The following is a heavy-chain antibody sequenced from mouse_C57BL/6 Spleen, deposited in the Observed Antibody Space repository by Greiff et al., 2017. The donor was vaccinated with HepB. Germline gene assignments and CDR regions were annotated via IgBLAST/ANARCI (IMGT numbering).Heavy chain of an antibody. CDR2: IWSDGST. CDR1: GFSFTSYG. V-gene: IGHV2-6-1*01. J-gene: IGHJ4*01. CDR3: ARHGFYYGNYYAMDY. D-gene: IGHD1-1*01. Sequence: VQLVESGPGLVAPSQSLSITCTVSGFSFTSYGVHWVRQPPGKGLEWLVVIWSDGSTTYNSALKSRLSISKDNSKSQVFLKMNSLQTDDTAMYYCARHGFYYGNYYAMDYWGQGTSVTVSS.